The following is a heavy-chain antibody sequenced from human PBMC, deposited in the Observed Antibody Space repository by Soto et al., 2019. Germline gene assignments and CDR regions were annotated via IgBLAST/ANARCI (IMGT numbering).Heavy chain of an antibody. CDR2: IVPTRQIV. CDR1: GVSIRNFA. Sequence: QVKLVQSGAEVKKPGSSVKVSCKPSGVSIRNFALNWVRQAPGHGLEWMGRIVPTRQIVKYARNLQGRVSIASDTSTSTAYMELNSLKSGDTADYYGAAETTFGLRTSPYFDHGVHGTLVTVSS. V-gene: IGHV1-69*04. J-gene: IGHJ4*01. D-gene: IGHD3-16*01. CDR3: AAETTFGLRTSPYFDH.